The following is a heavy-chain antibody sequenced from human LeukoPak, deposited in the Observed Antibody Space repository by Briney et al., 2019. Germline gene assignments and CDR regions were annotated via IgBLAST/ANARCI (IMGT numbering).Heavy chain of an antibody. Sequence: PGGSLRLSCAASGFTFSVYAISWLRQAPGKGLEWVSYISGSSYTIYYADSVKGRFTISRDNAKNSLYLQMNSLRDEDTAVYYCARWGPHYRGNSAYMDVWGKGTTVTVSS. CDR3: ARWGPHYRGNSAYMDV. CDR1: GFTFSVYA. CDR2: ISGSSYTI. J-gene: IGHJ6*03. V-gene: IGHV3-48*02. D-gene: IGHD4-23*01.